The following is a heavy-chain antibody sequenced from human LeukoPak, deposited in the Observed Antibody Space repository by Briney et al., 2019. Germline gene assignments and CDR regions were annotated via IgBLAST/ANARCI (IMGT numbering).Heavy chain of an antibody. CDR3: ATNRGWWFGETDVWFDP. V-gene: IGHV1-24*01. D-gene: IGHD3-10*01. CDR1: GNLLSEVP. Sequence: ASVKVSCKVSGNLLSEVPIHWVRQAPGTGLEWLGGLHPEDDEPVYAQEFLGRLTLTEDASTDTAYMELSSLRLEDTAVYYCATNRGWWFGETDVWFDPWGQGTLVTVSS. J-gene: IGHJ5*02. CDR2: LHPEDDEP.